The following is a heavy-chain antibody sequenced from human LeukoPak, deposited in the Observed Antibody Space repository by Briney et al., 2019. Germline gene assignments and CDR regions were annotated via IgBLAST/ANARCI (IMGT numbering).Heavy chain of an antibody. D-gene: IGHD6-25*01. J-gene: IGHJ4*02. CDR2: VHLDGRT. Sequence: SETLSLTCGVSGGCVSSTNWWTWIRQPPGKGLEWIGEVHLDGRTNFNPSLKSRLTMSVDLSENHVSLTLTSVTAADTAVYYCAREGGFYRPLDYSGQGTLVTVSS. V-gene: IGHV4-4*02. CDR3: AREGGFYRPLDY. CDR1: GGCVSSTNW.